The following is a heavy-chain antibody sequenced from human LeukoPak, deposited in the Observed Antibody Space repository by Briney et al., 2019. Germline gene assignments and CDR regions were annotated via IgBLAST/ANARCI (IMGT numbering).Heavy chain of an antibody. D-gene: IGHD6-19*01. CDR2: IIYDGSNK. CDR1: GFDFSSYA. Sequence: PPGRSLRLSCAASGFDFSSYAMHWVRQAPGKGLEWMAVIIYDGSNKNYADSVKGRFTISRDNSRNTLHMKMNSLRVEDTAVYYCARGVGETLSGWTLDYWGHGTLVAVSS. J-gene: IGHJ4*01. CDR3: ARGVGETLSGWTLDY. V-gene: IGHV3-30*04.